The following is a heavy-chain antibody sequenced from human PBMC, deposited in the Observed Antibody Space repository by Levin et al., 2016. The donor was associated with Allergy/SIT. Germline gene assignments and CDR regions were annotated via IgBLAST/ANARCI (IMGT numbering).Heavy chain of an antibody. Sequence: GGSLRLSCKGSGYSFENYWTAWVRQKPGRGLEWMGIIYPSNSDVTYSPSFQGQVTISVDKSINSAYLQWRSLKASDTAMYYCARTREMAITSFDSWGQGTLVTVSS. J-gene: IGHJ4*02. CDR3: ARTREMAITSFDS. D-gene: IGHD5-24*01. CDR1: GYSFENYW. CDR2: IYPSNSDV. V-gene: IGHV5-51*01.